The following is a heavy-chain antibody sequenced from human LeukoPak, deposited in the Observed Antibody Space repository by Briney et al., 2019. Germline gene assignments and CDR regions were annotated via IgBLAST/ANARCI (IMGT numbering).Heavy chain of an antibody. CDR1: GGSISSDDYY. CDR3: ARAGYDSSGYSTYYFDY. Sequence: SETLSLTCTVSGGSISSDDYYWSWIRQHPGKGLEWIGYIYYSGSTYYNPSLKSRVTISIDTSKNQFSLKLSSVTAADTAVYYCARAGYDSSGYSTYYFDYWGQGTLVTVSS. V-gene: IGHV4-31*03. J-gene: IGHJ4*02. CDR2: IYYSGST. D-gene: IGHD3-22*01.